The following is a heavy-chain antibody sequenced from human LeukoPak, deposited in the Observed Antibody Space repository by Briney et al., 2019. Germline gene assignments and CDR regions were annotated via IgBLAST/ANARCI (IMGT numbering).Heavy chain of an antibody. CDR1: GFTFSSYE. J-gene: IGHJ5*02. CDR3: ASHEYSSGPDWFDP. CDR2: ISSSGSTI. V-gene: IGHV3-48*03. Sequence: GGSLRLSCAASGFTFSSYEMTWVRQAPGKGLEWVSYISSSGSTIYYADSVKGRFTISRDNAKNSLYLQMNSLRAEDTAVYYCASHEYSSGPDWFDPWGQGTLVTVSS. D-gene: IGHD6-19*01.